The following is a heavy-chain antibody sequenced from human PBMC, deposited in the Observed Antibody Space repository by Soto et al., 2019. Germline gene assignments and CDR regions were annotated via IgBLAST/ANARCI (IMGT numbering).Heavy chain of an antibody. V-gene: IGHV1-69*12. J-gene: IGHJ4*02. CDR1: GGTFSTYA. D-gene: IGHD5-12*01. CDR3: ASGIQVWLRGINSGYSG. CDR2: IIPMFGTA. Sequence: QVQLVQSGAEVKKPESSVKVSCKAPGGTFSTYAISWVRQAPGQGLEWMGGIIPMFGTANYAQRFQDRVTITADESTNTVYRELSSRRSEDTAVYFCASGIQVWLRGINSGYSGWGQGTLVTVSS.